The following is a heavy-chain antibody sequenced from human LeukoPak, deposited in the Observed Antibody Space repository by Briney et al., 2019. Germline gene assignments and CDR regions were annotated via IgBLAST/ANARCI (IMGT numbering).Heavy chain of an antibody. CDR3: ARGGRYYDSSGYYHPSYFDY. Sequence: PSETLSLTCTVSGYSISSGYYWGWIRQPPGKGLEWIGSIYHSGSTYYNPSLKSRVTISVDTSKNQFSLKLSSVTAADTAVYYCARGGRYYDSSGYYHPSYFDYWGQRTLVTVSS. J-gene: IGHJ4*02. D-gene: IGHD3-22*01. CDR1: GYSISSGYY. CDR2: IYHSGST. V-gene: IGHV4-38-2*02.